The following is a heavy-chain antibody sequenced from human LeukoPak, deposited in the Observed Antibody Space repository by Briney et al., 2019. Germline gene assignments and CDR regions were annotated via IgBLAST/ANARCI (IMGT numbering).Heavy chain of an antibody. J-gene: IGHJ6*02. D-gene: IGHD4-17*01. V-gene: IGHV3-21*01. CDR3: ARDRRMTTVTTAHGYYYGMDV. CDR1: GFTVSSNY. CDR2: ISSSSSYI. Sequence: GGSLRLSCAASGFTVSSNYMNWVRQAPGKGLEWVSSISSSSSYIYYADSVKGRFTISRDNAKNSLYLQMNSLRAEDTAVYYCARDRRMTTVTTAHGYYYGMDVWGQGTTVTVSS.